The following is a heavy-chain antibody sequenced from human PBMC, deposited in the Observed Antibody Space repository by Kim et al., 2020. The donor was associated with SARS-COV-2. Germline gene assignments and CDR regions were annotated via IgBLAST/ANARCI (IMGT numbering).Heavy chain of an antibody. V-gene: IGHV3-21*01. CDR3: ARGYCSSTSCPIWFDP. D-gene: IGHD2-2*01. Sequence: SVKGRFTISRDNAKNSLYLQMNSLRAEDTAVYYCARGYCSSTSCPIWFDPWGQGTLVTVSS. J-gene: IGHJ5*02.